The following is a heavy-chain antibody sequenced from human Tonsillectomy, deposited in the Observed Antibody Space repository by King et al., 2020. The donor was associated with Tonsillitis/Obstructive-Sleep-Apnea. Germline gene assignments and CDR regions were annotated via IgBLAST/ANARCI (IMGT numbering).Heavy chain of an antibody. V-gene: IGHV3-66*01. CDR3: ARGFSYDPIDY. Sequence: VQLVESRGGLVQPGGSLRLSCAASGFTVSSNYMTWVRQAPGKGLEWVSVIYSGGSTYYADSVKGRFTISRDNSKNTLYLQMNSLRAEDTAVYYCARGFSYDPIDYWGQGTLVTVSS. D-gene: IGHD5-18*01. J-gene: IGHJ4*02. CDR1: GFTVSSNY. CDR2: IYSGGST.